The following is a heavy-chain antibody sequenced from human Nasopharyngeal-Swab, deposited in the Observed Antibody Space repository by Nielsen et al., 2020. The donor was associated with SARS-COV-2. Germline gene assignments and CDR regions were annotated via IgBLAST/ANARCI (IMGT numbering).Heavy chain of an antibody. CDR3: ARGLIGYSCGVDY. CDR1: GFSVSSNY. Sequence: GESLKISCAASGFSVSSNYMSWVRQAPGKGLEWVSVLYSGGNIYYADSVKGRFTISRDNSKNTLFLQMNSLRAEDTALYYCARGLIGYSCGVDYWGQGTPVTVSS. V-gene: IGHV3-66*01. J-gene: IGHJ4*02. D-gene: IGHD5-18*01. CDR2: LYSGGNI.